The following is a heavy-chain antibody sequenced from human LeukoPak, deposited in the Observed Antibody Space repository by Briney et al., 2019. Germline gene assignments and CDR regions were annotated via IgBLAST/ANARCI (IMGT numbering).Heavy chain of an antibody. CDR3: ASGSYYYDSSGLDY. D-gene: IGHD3-22*01. CDR2: INPSRGST. V-gene: IGHV1-46*01. Sequence: ASVKVSGRASGYTFSSYYMNWVRQAPGQGLEWMGIINPSRGSTSYAQQFQGRVTMTSDTSTNTVYMELSSLRSEDTAVYYCASGSYYYDSSGLDYWGQGTLVTVSS. CDR1: GYTFSSYY. J-gene: IGHJ4*02.